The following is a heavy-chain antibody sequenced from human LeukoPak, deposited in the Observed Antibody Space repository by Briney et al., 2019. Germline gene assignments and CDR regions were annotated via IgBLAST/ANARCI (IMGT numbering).Heavy chain of an antibody. D-gene: IGHD6-19*01. V-gene: IGHV3-9*01. Sequence: PGGSLRLSCAASGFTFDDYAMHWVRRAPGKGLEWVSGISWNSGSIGYADSVKGRFTISRDNAKNTLYLQMNSLRAEDTAVYYCARGGRSSGWRTYYYYGMDVWGQGTTVTVSS. CDR3: ARGGRSSGWRTYYYYGMDV. CDR2: ISWNSGSI. CDR1: GFTFDDYA. J-gene: IGHJ6*02.